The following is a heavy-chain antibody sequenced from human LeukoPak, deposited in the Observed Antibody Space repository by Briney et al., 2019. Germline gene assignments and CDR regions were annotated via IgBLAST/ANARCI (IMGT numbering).Heavy chain of an antibody. CDR1: GFTFDDYA. CDR3: AKDKAQSRIAVAGTAWDY. J-gene: IGHJ4*02. CDR2: ISWNSGSI. V-gene: IGHV3-9*01. Sequence: GGSLRLSCAASGFTFDDYAMHWVRQAPGKGLEWVSGISWNSGSISYADSVKGRFTISGDNAKNSLYLQTNSLRAEDTALYYCAKDKAQSRIAVAGTAWDYWGQGTLVTVSS. D-gene: IGHD6-19*01.